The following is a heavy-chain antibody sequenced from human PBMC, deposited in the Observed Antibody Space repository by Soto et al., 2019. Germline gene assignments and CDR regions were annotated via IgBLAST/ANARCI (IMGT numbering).Heavy chain of an antibody. CDR2: FYNRGSP. V-gene: IGHV4-59*01. CDR1: GDSISSYY. CDR3: ARRYKNTLSARDFDL. D-gene: IGHD1-20*01. Sequence: QVQLQESGPGLVKSSETLSLTCTVSGDSISSYYWNWIRQPPGKGLEWIGYFYNRGSPNYNPSLKSRVSISADTSKNQFSLKLNSVTAADTAVYYCARRYKNTLSARDFDLWGRGTLVTVSS. J-gene: IGHJ2*01.